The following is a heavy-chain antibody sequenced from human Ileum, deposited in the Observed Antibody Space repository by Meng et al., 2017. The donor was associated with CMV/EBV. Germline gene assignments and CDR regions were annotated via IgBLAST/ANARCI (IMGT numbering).Heavy chain of an antibody. CDR1: GGSTSHYY. V-gene: IGHV4-59*01. CDR3: ARGRTAAAY. J-gene: IGHJ4*02. D-gene: IGHD6-13*01. CDR2: IYYSGIT. Sequence: SETLSLTCTVSGGSTSHYYWSWIRQPPGKGLEWIGYIYYSGITDYNPSLNSRVTISVDTSKNQFSLRLNSVTAADTAVYYCARGRTAAAYWGQGTLVTVSS.